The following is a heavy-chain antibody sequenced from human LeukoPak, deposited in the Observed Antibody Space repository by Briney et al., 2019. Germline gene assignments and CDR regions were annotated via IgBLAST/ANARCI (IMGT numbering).Heavy chain of an antibody. J-gene: IGHJ3*02. CDR2: ISGSGAGT. V-gene: IGHV3-23*01. CDR3: AKARGRWLQLDDAFDI. D-gene: IGHD5-24*01. CDR1: GFTFNYYA. Sequence: GGSLRLSCAASGFTFNYYAMNWVRQAPGKGLEWVSAISGSGAGTYYADSVKGRFTISRDNSKNTLYLQMDSLRAEDTAVYYCAKARGRWLQLDDAFDIWGQGTMDTVSS.